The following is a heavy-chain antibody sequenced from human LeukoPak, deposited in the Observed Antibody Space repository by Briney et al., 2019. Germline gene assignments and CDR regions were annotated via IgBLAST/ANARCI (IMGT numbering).Heavy chain of an antibody. CDR1: GFTFSNYN. Sequence: GGSLRLSCAASGFTFSNYNMNWVRQAPGKGLEWISYISSSSVTIFYADSVKGRFTISRDNAKNSLYLQMNSLRAEDTAVYYCARVPVYYDSSGYFYYYYGMDVWGQGTTVTVSS. J-gene: IGHJ6*02. CDR3: ARVPVYYDSSGYFYYYYGMDV. CDR2: ISSSSVTI. D-gene: IGHD3-22*01. V-gene: IGHV3-48*04.